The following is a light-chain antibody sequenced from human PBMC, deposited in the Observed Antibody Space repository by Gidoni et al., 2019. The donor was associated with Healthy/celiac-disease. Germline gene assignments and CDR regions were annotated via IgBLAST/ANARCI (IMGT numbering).Light chain of an antibody. Sequence: DIQMTQSPSSLSASVGDRVTITCRASQSIRSYLNWYQQKPGKAHELLLYAASSLQSGVPSRFSGSGSGTDFTLTISSLQPEDLATYDCQQSYSTPRCRFGQETKLEIK. CDR2: AAS. J-gene: IGKJ2*04. CDR1: QSIRSY. CDR3: QQSYSTPRCR. V-gene: IGKV1-39*01.